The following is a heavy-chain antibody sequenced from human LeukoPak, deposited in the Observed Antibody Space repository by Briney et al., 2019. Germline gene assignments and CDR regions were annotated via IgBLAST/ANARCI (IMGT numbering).Heavy chain of an antibody. J-gene: IGHJ3*02. V-gene: IGHV1-8*03. CDR2: MNPNSGNT. D-gene: IGHD3-22*01. Sequence: ASVKVSCKASGYTFTSYDINWVRQATGQGLEWMGWMNPNSGNTGYAQKFQGRVTITRNTSISTAYMELSSLRSEDTAVYYCARGVYYDSSGWYAFDIWGQGTMVTVSS. CDR3: ARGVYYDSSGWYAFDI. CDR1: GYTFTSYD.